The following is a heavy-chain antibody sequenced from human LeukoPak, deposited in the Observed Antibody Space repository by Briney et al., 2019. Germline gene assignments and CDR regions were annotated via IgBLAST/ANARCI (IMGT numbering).Heavy chain of an antibody. V-gene: IGHV4-38-2*02. CDR2: IYHSGST. J-gene: IGHJ4*02. CDR3: VRRRYNYGFDS. D-gene: IGHD5-18*01. Sequence: PETLSLTCTVSGYSISSGYYWGWIRQPPGKGLEWIGSIYHSGSTNYNPSLKSRVTMSVDKSKNQFSLELRSVTAADTAVFYCVRRRYNYGFDSWGQGTLVTVSS. CDR1: GYSISSGYY.